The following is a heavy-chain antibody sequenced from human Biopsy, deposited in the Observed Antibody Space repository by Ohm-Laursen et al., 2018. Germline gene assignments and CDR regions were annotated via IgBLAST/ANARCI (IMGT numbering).Heavy chain of an antibody. Sequence: VKISCKAPEGTFSNYGVNWVRQAPGQGLEWLGGNIPILGTGNYAQKFQDRVTVAANTSTGTATMELRSLRSDDTAVYYCATKLTGYFHHWGQGTLVIVSS. J-gene: IGHJ1*01. CDR3: ATKLTGYFHH. V-gene: IGHV1-69*13. D-gene: IGHD3-9*01. CDR1: EGTFSNYG. CDR2: NIPILGTG.